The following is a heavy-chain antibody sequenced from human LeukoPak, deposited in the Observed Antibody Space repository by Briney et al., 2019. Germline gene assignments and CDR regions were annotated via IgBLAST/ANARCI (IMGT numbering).Heavy chain of an antibody. CDR3: ARDDYSDSPTYYNGMDV. CDR1: GFTFTDYT. V-gene: IGHV3-21*01. D-gene: IGHD4/OR15-4a*01. CDR2: MSGIGGFV. Sequence: PAGSLRLSCAASGFTFTDYTLNWVRQAPGKGLEWVSSMSGIGGFVHYADSVKGRFTISRDNARSSLFLQMTSLRAEDTAVYFCARDDYSDSPTYYNGMDVWGQGTAVTVSS. J-gene: IGHJ6*02.